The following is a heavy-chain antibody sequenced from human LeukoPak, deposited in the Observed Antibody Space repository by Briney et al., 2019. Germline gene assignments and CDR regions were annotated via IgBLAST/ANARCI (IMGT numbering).Heavy chain of an antibody. D-gene: IGHD3-10*01. V-gene: IGHV3-23*01. CDR3: AKGRGLFPSSNDY. Sequence: GGSLRLSCAASGFTSRSYAMTWVRLAPGKGLEWVSSLTGSGANTYYADSVKGRFTISRDNSKSTLYLQMNSLRAEDTAVYYCAKGRGLFPSSNDYWGQGTLVTVSS. J-gene: IGHJ4*02. CDR2: LTGSGANT. CDR1: GFTSRSYA.